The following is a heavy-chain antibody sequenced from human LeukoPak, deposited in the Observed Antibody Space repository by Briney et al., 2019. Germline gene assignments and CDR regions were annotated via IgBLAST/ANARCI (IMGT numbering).Heavy chain of an antibody. D-gene: IGHD3-22*01. Sequence: GGSLRLSCAASGFTFSSYSMNWVRQAPGKGLEWVSAISASGGSTYYADSVKGRFTISRDNSKNTLYLQMNSLRAEDTAVYYCAKGYYYDGSGYYDYWGQGTLVTVSS. CDR1: GFTFSSYS. J-gene: IGHJ4*02. V-gene: IGHV3-23*01. CDR2: ISASGGST. CDR3: AKGYYYDGSGYYDY.